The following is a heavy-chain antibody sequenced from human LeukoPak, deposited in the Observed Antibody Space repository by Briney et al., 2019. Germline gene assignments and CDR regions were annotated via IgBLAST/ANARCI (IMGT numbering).Heavy chain of an antibody. CDR1: GGSITGYY. J-gene: IGHJ4*02. D-gene: IGHD2-2*01. V-gene: IGHV4-4*07. Sequence: SETLSLTCTVSGGSITGYYWNWIRQPAGKGLEWIGRMDPKGTTSYNPSLKSRVTISVDTSKNQFSLKLSSVTAADTAVYYCARQRSSSTTLYYFDYWGQGTLVTVSS. CDR3: ARQRSSSTTLYYFDY. CDR2: MDPKGTT.